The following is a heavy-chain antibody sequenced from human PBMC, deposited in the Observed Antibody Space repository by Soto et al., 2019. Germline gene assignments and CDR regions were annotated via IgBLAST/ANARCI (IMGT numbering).Heavy chain of an antibody. J-gene: IGHJ4*02. CDR3: ARADYYGSGSPFSFDY. Sequence: QLQLQESGPGLVKPSETLSLTCTVSGGSISSSSYYWGWIRQPPGKGLEWIGSIYYSGSTYYNPSLKSRVTISVDTSKHQFSLKLSSVTAADTAVYYCARADYYGSGSPFSFDYWGQGTLVTVSS. CDR1: GGSISSSSYY. D-gene: IGHD3-10*01. CDR2: IYYSGST. V-gene: IGHV4-39*01.